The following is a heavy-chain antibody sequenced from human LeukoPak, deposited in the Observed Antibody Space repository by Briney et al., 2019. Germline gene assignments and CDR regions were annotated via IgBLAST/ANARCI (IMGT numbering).Heavy chain of an antibody. V-gene: IGHV4-38-2*02. CDR2: IYHSGST. CDR1: GYSISSGYY. CDR3: ARELSGDHFFDS. Sequence: SQTLSLTCTVSGYSISSGYYWGWIRQPPGKGLEWIGNIYHSGSTYYNPSLKSRVTISIDTSKNEFSLNLRSVTAADTAVYYCARELSGDHFFDSWGLGTLVTVSS. D-gene: IGHD7-27*01. J-gene: IGHJ4*02.